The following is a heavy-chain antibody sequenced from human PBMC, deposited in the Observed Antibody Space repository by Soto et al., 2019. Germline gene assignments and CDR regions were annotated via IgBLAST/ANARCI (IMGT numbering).Heavy chain of an antibody. D-gene: IGHD3-10*01. V-gene: IGHV3-30-3*01. CDR1: GFTFSSYA. Sequence: HPVGSLRLSCAASGFTFSSYAMHWVRQAPGKGLEWVAVISYDGSNKYYADSVKGRFTISRDNSKNTLYLQMNSLRAEDTAVYYCARDFSGSGASYFDYWGQGTLVTVSS. J-gene: IGHJ4*02. CDR3: ARDFSGSGASYFDY. CDR2: ISYDGSNK.